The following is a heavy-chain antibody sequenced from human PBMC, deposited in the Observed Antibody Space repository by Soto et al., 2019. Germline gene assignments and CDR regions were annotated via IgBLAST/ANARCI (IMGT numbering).Heavy chain of an antibody. D-gene: IGHD2-15*01. Sequence: QVQLVQSGAEVKKPGASVKVSCKASGYTFTSYGISWVRQAPGQGLEWMGWISAYNGNTNYAQKLQGRVTMTPDTSTSTAYMELRSLRSDDTAVYYCAGGRGDIVVVVAAAQFDCWGQGTLVTVSS. CDR3: AGGRGDIVVVVAAAQFDC. CDR2: ISAYNGNT. CDR1: GYTFTSYG. J-gene: IGHJ4*02. V-gene: IGHV1-18*01.